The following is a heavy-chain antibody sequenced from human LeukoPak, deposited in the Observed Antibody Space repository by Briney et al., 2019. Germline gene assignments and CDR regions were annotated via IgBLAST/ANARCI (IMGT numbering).Heavy chain of an antibody. Sequence: ASVKISCKVSGYTFSDYYMHWVQQAPGKGLEWMGLVDPEDGETIYAEKLQGRVTITADTSTDTAYMELSSLRSEDTAVYYCATLSSGYYFDYWGQGTLVTVSS. CDR2: VDPEDGET. CDR3: ATLSSGYYFDY. V-gene: IGHV1-69-2*01. J-gene: IGHJ4*02. D-gene: IGHD3-22*01. CDR1: GYTFSDYY.